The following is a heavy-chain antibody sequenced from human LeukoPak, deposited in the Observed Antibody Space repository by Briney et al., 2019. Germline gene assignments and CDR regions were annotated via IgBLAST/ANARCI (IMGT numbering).Heavy chain of an antibody. V-gene: IGHV3-64*01. CDR3: ARGTTVTTNPNV. J-gene: IGHJ6*02. CDR2: ISSNGGST. Sequence: PGGSLRLSCAASGFTFSSYAMHWVRQAPGKGLEYVSAISSNGGSTYYANSVKGRFTISRDNSKNTLYLQMGSLRAEDMAVYYYARGTTVTTNPNVWGQGTTVTVSS. CDR1: GFTFSSYA. D-gene: IGHD4-17*01.